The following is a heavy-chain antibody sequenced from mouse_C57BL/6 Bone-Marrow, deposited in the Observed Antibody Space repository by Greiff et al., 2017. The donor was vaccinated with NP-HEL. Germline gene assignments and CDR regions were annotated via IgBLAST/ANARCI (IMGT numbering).Heavy chain of an antibody. CDR2: ISNGGGST. D-gene: IGHD1-1*01. CDR1: GFTFSDYY. V-gene: IGHV5-12*01. Sequence: EVQLVESGGGLVQPGGSLKLSCAASGFTFSDYYMYWVRQTPEKRLEWVAYISNGGGSTYYPDTVTGRFTISRDIAKNSLYLQMSRLKSEDTAMYYCARITTVVPYAMDYWGQGTSVTVSS. CDR3: ARITTVVPYAMDY. J-gene: IGHJ4*01.